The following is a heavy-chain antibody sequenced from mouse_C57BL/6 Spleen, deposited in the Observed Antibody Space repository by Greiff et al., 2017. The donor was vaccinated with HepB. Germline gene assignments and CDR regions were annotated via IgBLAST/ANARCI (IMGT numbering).Heavy chain of an antibody. CDR3: ARRGSNHEGFAY. J-gene: IGHJ3*01. Sequence: QVQLQQPGAELVKPGASVKLSCKASGYTFTSYWMQWVKQRPGQGLEWIGEIDPSDSYTNYNQKFKGKATLTVDTSSSTAYMKLSSLTSEDSAVYYCARRGSNHEGFAYWGQGTLVTVSA. D-gene: IGHD2-5*01. V-gene: IGHV1-50*01. CDR2: IDPSDSYT. CDR1: GYTFTSYW.